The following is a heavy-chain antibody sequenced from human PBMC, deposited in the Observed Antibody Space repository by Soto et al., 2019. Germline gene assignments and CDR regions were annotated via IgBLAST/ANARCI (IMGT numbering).Heavy chain of an antibody. CDR2: INHSGST. CDR1: GGTFSGYY. D-gene: IGHD2-2*01. Sequence: SETLSLTCAVYGGTFSGYYWSWIRQPPGKGLEWIGEINHSGSTNYNPSLKSRVTISVDTSKNQFSLKLSSVTAADTAVYYCATLRYQLLKMKTYYYYMDVWGKGTTVTVSS. CDR3: ATLRYQLLKMKTYYYYMDV. J-gene: IGHJ6*03. V-gene: IGHV4-34*08.